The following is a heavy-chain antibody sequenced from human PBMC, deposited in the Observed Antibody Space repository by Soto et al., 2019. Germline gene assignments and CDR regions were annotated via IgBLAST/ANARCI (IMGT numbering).Heavy chain of an antibody. J-gene: IGHJ4*02. CDR2: ISAYNGNT. CDR3: ARITFYCSGGSCYFDY. D-gene: IGHD2-15*01. V-gene: IGHV1-18*01. CDR1: GYTFTSYG. Sequence: ASMKVSCKASGYTFTSYGISWVRQAPGQWLEWMGWISAYNGNTNYAQKLQGRVTMTTDTSTSTAYMELRSLRSDDTAVYYCARITFYCSGGSCYFDYWGQGTLVTVSS.